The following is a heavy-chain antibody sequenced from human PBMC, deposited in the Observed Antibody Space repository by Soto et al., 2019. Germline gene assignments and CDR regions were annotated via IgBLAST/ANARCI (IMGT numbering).Heavy chain of an antibody. CDR2: IRSKAYGGTT. CDR1: GFTFGDYA. J-gene: IGHJ5*02. CDR3: TRGSRYSSGWYSWFDP. D-gene: IGHD6-19*01. V-gene: IGHV3-49*03. Sequence: GSLRLSCTASGFTFGDYAMSWFRQAPGKGLEWVGFIRSKAYGGTTEYAASVKGRFTISRDDSKSIAYLQMNSLKTEDTAVYYCTRGSRYSSGWYSWFDPWGQGTLVTVSS.